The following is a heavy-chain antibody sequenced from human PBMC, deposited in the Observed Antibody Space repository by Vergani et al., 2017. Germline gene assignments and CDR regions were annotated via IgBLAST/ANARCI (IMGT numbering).Heavy chain of an antibody. CDR1: GFTFSSYG. J-gene: IGHJ4*02. CDR3: ARDPGVEQLVPNYFDY. D-gene: IGHD6-6*01. CDR2: IWYDGSNK. V-gene: IGHV3-33*01. Sequence: QVQLLESGGGVVQPGRSLRLSCAVSGFTFSSYGMHWVRQAPGKGREWVAVIWYDGSNKYYADSVKGRFTISRDNYKNTLYLQMNSLRAEDTAVYYCARDPGVEQLVPNYFDYWDQGTLVTVSS.